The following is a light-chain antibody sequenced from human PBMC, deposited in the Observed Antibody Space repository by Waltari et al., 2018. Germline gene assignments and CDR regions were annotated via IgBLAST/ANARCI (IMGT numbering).Light chain of an antibody. V-gene: IGLV5-45*01. CDR3: MILYNNAVV. CDR2: FRSASHI. J-gene: IGLJ3*02. CDR1: RRITADTYK. Sequence: QAVVTQPASLSASPGVSASLTCTLHRRITADTYKISWYRQRPGSPPQFLLEFRSASHIKRGSGVPSRFSGSIDISANACVFFISGLQSEDEADYYCMILYNNAVVFGGGTKLTVL.